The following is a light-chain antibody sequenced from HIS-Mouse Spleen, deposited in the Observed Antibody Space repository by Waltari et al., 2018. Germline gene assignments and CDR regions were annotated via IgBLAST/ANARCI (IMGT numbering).Light chain of an antibody. V-gene: IGLV2-23*01. CDR2: EGS. CDR3: CSYAGSSTWV. Sequence: QSALTQPRSVSGSPGQSVTISCTGTSSDVGSYTLVSWYQQHPGKAPNLMIYEGSKRPSGVSNRFSGSKSGNTASLTISGLQAEDEADYYCCSYAGSSTWVFGGGTKLTVL. J-gene: IGLJ3*02. CDR1: SSDVGSYTL.